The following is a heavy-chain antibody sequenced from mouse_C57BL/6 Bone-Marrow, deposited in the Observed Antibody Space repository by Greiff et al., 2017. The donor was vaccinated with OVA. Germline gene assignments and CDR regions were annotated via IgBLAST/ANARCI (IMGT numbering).Heavy chain of an antibody. CDR2: ISSGGDYI. Sequence: EVHLVESGEGLVKPGGSLKLSCAASGFTFSSYAMSWVRQTPEKRLEWVAYISSGGDYIYYADTVKGRFTISRDNARNTLYLQMSSLKSEDTAMYYCTREGDYYGRRPYWYFDVWGTGTTVTVSS. V-gene: IGHV5-9-1*02. CDR3: TREGDYYGRRPYWYFDV. CDR1: GFTFSSYA. D-gene: IGHD1-1*01. J-gene: IGHJ1*03.